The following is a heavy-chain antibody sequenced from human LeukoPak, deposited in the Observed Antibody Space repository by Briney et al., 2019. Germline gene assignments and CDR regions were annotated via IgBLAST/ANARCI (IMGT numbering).Heavy chain of an antibody. D-gene: IGHD6-13*01. CDR2: IIPIFGTA. CDR3: ARLGIAAAHIDY. CDR1: GGTFSSYA. V-gene: IGHV1-69*01. Sequence: SVKVSCKASGGTFSSYAISWVRQAPGQGLEWMGGIIPIFGTANYAQKFQGRVTITADESTSTAYMELSSLRSEDTAVYYCARLGIAAAHIDYWGQGTLVTVSS. J-gene: IGHJ4*02.